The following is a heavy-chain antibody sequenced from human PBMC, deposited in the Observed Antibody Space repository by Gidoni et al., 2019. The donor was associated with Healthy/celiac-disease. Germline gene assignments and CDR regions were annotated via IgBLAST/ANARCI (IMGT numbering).Heavy chain of an antibody. V-gene: IGHV1-3*01. Sequence: QAQLVQSGDELKKPGAAVKVSCKAGGYTVISYAMLWVRQAPGQRLEWMGWINAGNGNTTYSHKFQGRVTITRDTSASTSYMELSSLRSEDTAVYYCARAGYCSGGSCGEIRGVNWFDPWGQGTLVTVSS. J-gene: IGHJ5*02. CDR1: GYTVISYA. CDR2: INAGNGNT. CDR3: ARAGYCSGGSCGEIRGVNWFDP. D-gene: IGHD2-15*01.